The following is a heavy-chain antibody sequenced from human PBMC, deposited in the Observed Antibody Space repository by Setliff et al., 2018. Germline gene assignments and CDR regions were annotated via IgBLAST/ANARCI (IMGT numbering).Heavy chain of an antibody. D-gene: IGHD3-10*01. CDR3: TTDRVRSYYASGDPFDY. J-gene: IGHJ4*02. CDR2: IKHDGTYT. CDR1: GFTFSSYG. Sequence: GGSLRLSCAASGFTFSSYGMHWVRQAPGKGLEWVATIKHDGTYTYYVDSVKGRFAVSRDNTNNSMYLQMNSLGTDDTAVYYCTTDRVRSYYASGDPFDYWGQGTLVTVS. V-gene: IGHV3-7*03.